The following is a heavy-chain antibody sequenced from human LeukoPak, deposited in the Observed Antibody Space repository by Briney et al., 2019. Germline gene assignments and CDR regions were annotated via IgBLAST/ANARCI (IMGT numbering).Heavy chain of an antibody. D-gene: IGHD3-3*01. Sequence: GGSLRLSCATSGFIFSDYSMAWVRQAPGRGLEWVAVISGRSGYIAYADSVKGRFTISRDNSENTLYLQMNSLRAEDTAVYYFAKRHYDFWSGYQNQMYYFDYWGQGTLVTVSS. J-gene: IGHJ4*02. V-gene: IGHV3-23*01. CDR3: AKRHYDFWSGYQNQMYYFDY. CDR1: GFIFSDYS. CDR2: ISGRSGYI.